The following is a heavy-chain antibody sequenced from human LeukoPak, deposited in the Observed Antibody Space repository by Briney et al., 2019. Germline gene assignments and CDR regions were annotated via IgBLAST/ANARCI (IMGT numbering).Heavy chain of an antibody. CDR3: AREYGDYSSYFDL. D-gene: IGHD4-17*01. CDR2: ITWNGATT. J-gene: IGHJ2*01. CDR1: GFTFDDYG. Sequence: PAGSLSLSCAVSGFTFDDYGLSWVRQAPGKGLEWVCGITWNGATTGFASSVKGRITIFRDIAKNSPLRVMSILRAEDTAFYCCAREYGDYSSYFDLWGRGTLVTVSS. V-gene: IGHV3-20*04.